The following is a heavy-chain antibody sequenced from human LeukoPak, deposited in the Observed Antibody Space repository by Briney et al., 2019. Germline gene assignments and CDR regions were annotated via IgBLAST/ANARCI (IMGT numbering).Heavy chain of an antibody. CDR2: ISFDGSDK. CDR3: ARSSAVRLLNFDY. CDR1: GFTFSSYA. Sequence: GRSLRLSCAASGFTFSSYAMHWVRQAPGKGLQWVALISFDGSDKYYADSVKGRFTISRDNSKNTLYVQMNSLRVEDTAVYYCARSSAVRLLNFDYWGQGTLVTVSS. V-gene: IGHV3-30*01. J-gene: IGHJ4*02. D-gene: IGHD6-6*01.